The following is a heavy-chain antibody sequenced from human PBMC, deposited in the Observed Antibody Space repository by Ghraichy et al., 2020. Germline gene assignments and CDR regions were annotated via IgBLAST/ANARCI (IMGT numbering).Heavy chain of an antibody. V-gene: IGHV1-18*01. Sequence: ASVKVSCKASGYTFTSYGISWVRQAPGQGLEWMGWISAYNGNTNYAQKLQGRVTMTTDTSTSTAYMELRSLRSDDTAVYYCARDGSGSAYDCWSGIVDFWGLGTLVTV. CDR1: GYTFTSYG. CDR2: ISAYNGNT. CDR3: ARDGSGSAYDCWSGIVDF. D-gene: IGHD3-3*01. J-gene: IGHJ4*02.